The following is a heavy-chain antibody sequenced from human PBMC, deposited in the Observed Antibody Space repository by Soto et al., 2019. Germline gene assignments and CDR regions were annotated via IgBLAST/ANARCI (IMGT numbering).Heavy chain of an antibody. CDR2: VTPSGDAT. V-gene: IGHV3-23*01. CDR3: AKLTTS. Sequence: GGSLRLSCETSGFTFASASMSWVRQAPGKGLEWVSSVTPSGDATYSADSVKGRFTISRDNSKNTLYLQMNSLRVEDTAVYYCAKLTTSWGQGTLVTVSS. J-gene: IGHJ5*02. CDR1: GFTFASAS.